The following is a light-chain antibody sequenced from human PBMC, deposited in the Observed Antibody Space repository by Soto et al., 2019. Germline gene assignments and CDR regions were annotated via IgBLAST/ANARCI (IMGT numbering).Light chain of an antibody. CDR1: QSVSSNY. CDR3: QQYGSSAPIT. V-gene: IGKV3-20*01. CDR2: GAS. Sequence: EIVLTQSPGTLSLSPGDRATLSCRASQSVSSNYLAWYQQRPDQAPRLLIYGASSRATGIPDRFSGSGSGTDFTLTISRLEPEDFAMYYCQQYGSSAPITFGQGTRLEIE. J-gene: IGKJ5*01.